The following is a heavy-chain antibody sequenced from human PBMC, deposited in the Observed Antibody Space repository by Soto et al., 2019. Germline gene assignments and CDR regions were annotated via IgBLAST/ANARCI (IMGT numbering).Heavy chain of an antibody. CDR3: ARDWGRGMDV. J-gene: IGHJ6*02. D-gene: IGHD3-16*01. CDR1: GGSHSSYY. CDR2: VYYSGST. Sequence: QVQLQESGPGLVKPSETLSLTCTVSGGSHSSYYWSWIRQPPGKGLEWIGYVYYSGSTNYNPSLKSRVTISVDTSKNQFSLKLSSVTAADTDVYYCARDWGRGMDVWGQGTTVTVSS. V-gene: IGHV4-59*01.